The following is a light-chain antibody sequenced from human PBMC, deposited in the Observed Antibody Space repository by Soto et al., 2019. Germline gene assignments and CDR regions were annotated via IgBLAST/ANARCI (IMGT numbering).Light chain of an antibody. CDR2: EVN. CDR1: SSDVGGYNY. J-gene: IGLJ1*01. CDR3: TSYAGGNNV. Sequence: QSALTQPPSASGSLGQSVTISCTGTSSDVGGYNYVSWYQQNPGKVPKLMIYEVNKRPSGVPDRFSGSKSGNTASLTVSGLQAEDEADYYCTSYAGGNNVFGTGTNVTVL. V-gene: IGLV2-8*01.